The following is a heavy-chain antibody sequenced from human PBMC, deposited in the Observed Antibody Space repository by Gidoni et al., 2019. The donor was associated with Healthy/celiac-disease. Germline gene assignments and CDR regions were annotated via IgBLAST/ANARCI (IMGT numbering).Heavy chain of an antibody. CDR1: GYYISSGYY. CDR2: IYHSGGA. CDR3: AREGGIFGVVTSEIDY. D-gene: IGHD3-3*01. Sequence: QVQLQESGRGLGKPSETLSLNCAVSGYYISSGYYWGWIRQPPGKGLEWIGSIYHSGGAYYTPSLQSRVTISVDTSKNQFSLKLSSVTAADTAVYYCAREGGIFGVVTSEIDYWGQGTLVTVSS. V-gene: IGHV4-38-2*02. J-gene: IGHJ4*02.